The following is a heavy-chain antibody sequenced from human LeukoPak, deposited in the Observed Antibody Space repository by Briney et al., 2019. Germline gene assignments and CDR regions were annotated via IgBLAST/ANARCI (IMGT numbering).Heavy chain of an antibody. CDR3: VRDRGLGRGFDP. Sequence: SETLSLTCTVSGGSISSSSYYWGWIRQPPGKGLECIGYMYYSGSTNYSPSLKSRVIMSFDPSKNQFSLKLNSVTAADTAFYYCVRDRGLGRGFDPWGQGTMVTVSS. CDR1: GGSISSSSYY. J-gene: IGHJ5*02. CDR2: MYYSGST. V-gene: IGHV4-39*07. D-gene: IGHD3-16*01.